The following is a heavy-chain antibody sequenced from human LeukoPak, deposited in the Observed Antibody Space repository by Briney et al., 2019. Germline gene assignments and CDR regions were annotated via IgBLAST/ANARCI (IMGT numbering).Heavy chain of an antibody. CDR1: GFTFSSYA. D-gene: IGHD6-19*01. CDR3: ANPDQDSSGWSDFDY. J-gene: IGHJ4*02. V-gene: IGHV3-23*01. CDR2: ISGSGGST. Sequence: PGGSLRLSCAASGFTFSSYAMSWVRQAPGKGLEWVSAISGSGGSTYYADSVKGRFTISRDNSKNTLYLQMNSLRAEDTAVYYCANPDQDSSGWSDFDYWGQGTLVTVSS.